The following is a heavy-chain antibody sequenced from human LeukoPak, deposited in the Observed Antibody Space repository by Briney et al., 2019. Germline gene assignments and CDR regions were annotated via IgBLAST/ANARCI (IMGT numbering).Heavy chain of an antibody. V-gene: IGHV1-24*01. D-gene: IGHD6-19*01. CDR1: GYTLTELS. CDR2: FDPEDGET. Sequence: RGASVKVSCKVSGYTLTELSMHWVRQAPGKGLRGRGGFDPEDGETIYAQKFQGRVTMTEDTSTDTAYMELSSLRSEDTAVYYCATDGYSSGSDAFDIWGQGTMVTVSS. J-gene: IGHJ3*02. CDR3: ATDGYSSGSDAFDI.